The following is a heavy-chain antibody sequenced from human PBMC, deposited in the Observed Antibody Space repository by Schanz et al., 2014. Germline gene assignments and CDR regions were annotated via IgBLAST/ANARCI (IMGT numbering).Heavy chain of an antibody. J-gene: IGHJ4*02. V-gene: IGHV3-72*01. CDR2: ITNKPNNYNT. D-gene: IGHD3-16*01. CDR1: GFSISDAW. Sequence: EVQLVESGGGLVKPGGSLTLSCAASGFSISDAWMHWVRQAPGKGLEWVGRITNKPNNYNTEYAASVKGRFTISRDDSRNSLYLQMSSLKTEDTAVYYCVRLDVHDYWGQGTLVTVSA. CDR3: VRLDVHDY.